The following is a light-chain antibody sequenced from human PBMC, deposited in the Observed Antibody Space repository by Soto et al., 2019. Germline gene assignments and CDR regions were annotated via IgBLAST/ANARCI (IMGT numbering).Light chain of an antibody. J-gene: IGKJ5*01. CDR2: DVS. CDR3: QHRSIWPVS. V-gene: IGKV3-11*01. Sequence: EIVMTQSPGTLSVSPGERATLSCRAGQGVTTNFAWYQQKSGQSPRLLIYDVSIRATGVPDRFSGSGSGTDFTLSISSLEPEDFGVYYCQHRSIWPVSFGQGTRLEIK. CDR1: QGVTTN.